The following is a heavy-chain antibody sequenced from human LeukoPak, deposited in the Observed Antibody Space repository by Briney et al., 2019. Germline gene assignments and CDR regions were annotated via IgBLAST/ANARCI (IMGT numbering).Heavy chain of an antibody. D-gene: IGHD1-7*01. J-gene: IGHJ3*02. CDR1: GYTFTGYY. CDR2: INPNSGGT. V-gene: IGHV1-2*02. CDR3: ARDRALANWNYRAFDI. Sequence: ASVKVSCKASGYTFTGYYMHWVRQAPGQGLEWMGWINPNSGGTNYAQKFQGRVIMTRDTSISTAYMELSRLRSDDTAVYYCARDRALANWNYRAFDIWGQGTMVTVSS.